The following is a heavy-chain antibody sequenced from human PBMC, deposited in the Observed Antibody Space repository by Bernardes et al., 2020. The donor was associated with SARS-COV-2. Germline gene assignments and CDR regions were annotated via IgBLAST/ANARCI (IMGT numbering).Heavy chain of an antibody. J-gene: IGHJ4*02. CDR2: IRSKAYGGTT. D-gene: IGHD3-9*01. Sequence: LRLSCRASGFTFGDYAMSWFRQAPAKGLEWLSYIRSKAYGGTTEYAASVKGRFIISRDDSNSVAYLQMNGLKTEDTAVYYCTRVTKTVLLTPNPCLDYWGQGTLVTVSS. CDR1: GFTFGDYA. CDR3: TRVTKTVLLTPNPCLDY. V-gene: IGHV3-49*03.